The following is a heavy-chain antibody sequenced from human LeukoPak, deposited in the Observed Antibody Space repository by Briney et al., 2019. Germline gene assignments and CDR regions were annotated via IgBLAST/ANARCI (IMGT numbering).Heavy chain of an antibody. CDR3: TLYSGYQFDY. Sequence: GRSLRLSCAASGFAVSNSWVSWVRQAPGKGLEWVGRIKSKADGGTTDYAVPVKGRFTISRDDSKNTLSLQMNSLKTEDTAVYYCTLYSGYQFDYWGHGTLVTVSS. J-gene: IGHJ4*01. CDR2: IKSKADGGTT. V-gene: IGHV3-15*01. CDR1: GFAVSNSW. D-gene: IGHD5-12*01.